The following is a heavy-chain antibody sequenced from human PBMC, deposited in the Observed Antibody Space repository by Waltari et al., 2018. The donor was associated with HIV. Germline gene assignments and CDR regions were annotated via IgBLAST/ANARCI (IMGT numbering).Heavy chain of an antibody. V-gene: IGHV1-3*01. D-gene: IGHD2-15*01. CDR3: ARECSGGSCYAT. CDR1: GYTFTSYA. J-gene: IGHJ5*02. CDR2: INAGNGNT. Sequence: QVQLVQSGAEVKKPGASVKVSCKASGYTFTSYAMPWVRQAPGQRLEWMGWINAGNGNTKYSQKFQGRVTITRDTSASTAYMELSSLRSEDTAVYYCARECSGGSCYATWGQGTLVTVSS.